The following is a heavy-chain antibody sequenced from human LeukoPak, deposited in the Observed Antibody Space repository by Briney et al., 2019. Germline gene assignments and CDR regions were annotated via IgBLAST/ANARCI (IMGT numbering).Heavy chain of an antibody. J-gene: IGHJ4*02. CDR1: GFTFNNYW. Sequence: GGSLRLSCAASGFTFNNYWMTWVRQAPGKGLEWLANIKRDGTDKYYVGSVEGRFTISRDNAKNSLFLQMSSLRAEDTAIYYCTRALYNTGWYPDYFDSWGQGTLVTVSS. CDR2: IKRDGTDK. V-gene: IGHV3-7*01. CDR3: TRALYNTGWYPDYFDS. D-gene: IGHD6-19*01.